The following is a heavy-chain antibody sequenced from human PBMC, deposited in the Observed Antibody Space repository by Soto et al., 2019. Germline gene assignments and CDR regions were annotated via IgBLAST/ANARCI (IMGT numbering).Heavy chain of an antibody. Sequence: PSETLSVTCTFSGGSISSGGYYWRWIRQHPGKGLEWIGYIYYSGSTYHNPSLKSRVTISVDTSKNQFSLKLSSVTAADTAVYYCPTNYYGSASNPRFDYWGQGTMVTVSS. CDR1: GGSISSGGYY. V-gene: IGHV4-31*03. CDR2: IYYSGST. J-gene: IGHJ4*02. D-gene: IGHD3-10*01. CDR3: PTNYYGSASNPRFDY.